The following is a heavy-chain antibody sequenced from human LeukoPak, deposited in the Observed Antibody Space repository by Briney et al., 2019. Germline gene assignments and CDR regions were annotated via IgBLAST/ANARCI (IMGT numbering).Heavy chain of an antibody. J-gene: IGHJ4*02. CDR1: GGTFSSYA. CDR3: ARYSSSWYAVVY. D-gene: IGHD6-13*01. CDR2: IIPILGIA. V-gene: IGHV1-69*04. Sequence: SVKVSCKASGGTFSSYAISWVRQAPGQGLEWKGRIIPILGIANYAQKFQGRVTITADKSTSTAYMELSSLRSEDTAVYYCARYSSSWYAVVYWGQGTLVTVSS.